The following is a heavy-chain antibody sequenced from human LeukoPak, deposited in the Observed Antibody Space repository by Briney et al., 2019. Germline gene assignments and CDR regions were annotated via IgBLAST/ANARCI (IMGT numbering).Heavy chain of an antibody. CDR1: GFTFSSYS. D-gene: IGHD6-6*01. CDR3: VAARRNYFDY. J-gene: IGHJ4*02. CDR2: ISSSSSTI. Sequence: GGSLRLSCAASGFTFSSYSMNWVRQAPGKGLEWVSYISSSSSTIYYADSVKGRFTISRDNAKNSLYLQMNSLRDEDTAVYYCVAARRNYFDYWGQGTLVTVSS. V-gene: IGHV3-48*02.